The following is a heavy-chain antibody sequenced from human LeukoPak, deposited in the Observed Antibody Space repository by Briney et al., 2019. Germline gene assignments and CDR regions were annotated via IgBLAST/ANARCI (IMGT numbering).Heavy chain of an antibody. Sequence: GESLKISCNGSGYSFTSYWIGWVRQTPGKGLEWMGIIHPADSDTRFSPSFLGQVTISADKSINTAYLQWSRLKAPDTAIYYCARMGDYGDYGIYWGQGTLVTVSS. CDR2: IHPADSDT. J-gene: IGHJ4*02. CDR3: ARMGDYGDYGIY. D-gene: IGHD4-17*01. CDR1: GYSFTSYW. V-gene: IGHV5-51*01.